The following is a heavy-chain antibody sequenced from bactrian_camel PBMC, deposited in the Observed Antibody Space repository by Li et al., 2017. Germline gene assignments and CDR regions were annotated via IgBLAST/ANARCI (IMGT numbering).Heavy chain of an antibody. V-gene: IGHV3S40*01. D-gene: IGHD3*01. CDR1: GYPYSLGC. J-gene: IGHJ4*01. Sequence: DVQLVESGGGSVQTGGSLKLSCVVSGYPYSLGCIGWFRQAPGKGRERIATVYTGGGITYYFDSVKGRFTASQDNTKNSVDLQMNSLKPDDTAVYYCAATGQMLSVAGCRTQGTQVTVS. CDR2: VYTGGGIT.